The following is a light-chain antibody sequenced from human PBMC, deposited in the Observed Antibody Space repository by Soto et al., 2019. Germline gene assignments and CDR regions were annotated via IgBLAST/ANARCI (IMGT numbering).Light chain of an antibody. CDR1: QSVATN. CDR2: GAS. Sequence: EAVLTQSPATLSVFPGERATLSCRASQSVATNLAWYQQRPGQAPRLLIYGASKRAIGLPARFSGSGSGSEFTLTISGLQSEDFAVYYCQQYNDRPPITFGQGTRLEIK. J-gene: IGKJ5*01. CDR3: QQYNDRPPIT. V-gene: IGKV3-15*01.